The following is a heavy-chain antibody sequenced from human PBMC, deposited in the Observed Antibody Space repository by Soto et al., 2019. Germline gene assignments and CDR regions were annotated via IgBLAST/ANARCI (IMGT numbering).Heavy chain of an antibody. V-gene: IGHV3-33*01. CDR1: GFTFSSYG. CDR3: ARTYYYDSSGDNYYFDY. CDR2: IWYDGSNK. J-gene: IGHJ4*02. D-gene: IGHD3-22*01. Sequence: PVGSLRLSCAASGFTFSSYGMHWVRQAPGKGLEWVAVIWYDGSNKYYADSVKGRFTISRDNSKNTLYLQMNSLRAEDTAVYYCARTYYYDSSGDNYYFDYWGQGTLVTVSS.